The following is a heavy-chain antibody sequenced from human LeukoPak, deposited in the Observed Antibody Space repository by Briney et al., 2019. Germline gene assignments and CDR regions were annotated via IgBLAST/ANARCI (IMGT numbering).Heavy chain of an antibody. J-gene: IGHJ4*02. D-gene: IGHD3-10*01. CDR1: GFTFNNYR. V-gene: IGHV3-74*01. CDR3: ARENFGSGSYHDF. Sequence: GGSLRLSCAASGFTFNNYRMHWVRQAPGKGLVWLSLITGDGRGTTYADSVKGRFTVSRDNAKNTQYLQMNSLRVEDTAVYYCARENFGSGSYHDFWGQGTLVTVSS. CDR2: ITGDGRGT.